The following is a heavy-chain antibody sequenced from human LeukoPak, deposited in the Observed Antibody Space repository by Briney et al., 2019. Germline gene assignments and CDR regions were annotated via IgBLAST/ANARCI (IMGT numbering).Heavy chain of an antibody. CDR1: GFTVSSNY. Sequence: GGSLRLSCAASGFTVSSNYMSWVRQAPGKGLEWVSVIYSGGSTYYADSVKGRFTISRDNSKNTLYLQMNSLRAEDTAVYYCAREGRIYYDFWSGYYHNWFDPWGQGTLVTVSS. D-gene: IGHD3-3*01. J-gene: IGHJ5*02. CDR3: AREGRIYYDFWSGYYHNWFDP. CDR2: IYSGGST. V-gene: IGHV3-66*01.